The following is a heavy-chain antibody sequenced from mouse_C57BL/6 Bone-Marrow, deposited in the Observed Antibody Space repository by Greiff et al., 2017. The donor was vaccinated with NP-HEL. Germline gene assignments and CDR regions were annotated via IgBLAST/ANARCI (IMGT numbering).Heavy chain of an antibody. D-gene: IGHD1-1*01. CDR3: ARQGFTTVVAAPMDY. Sequence: EVKLMESGGGLVQPGGSLKLSCAASGFTFSDYGMAWVQQAPRKGPEWVAFISNLAYSIYYADTVTGRFTISRENAKNTLYLEMSSLRSEDTAMYYCARQGFTTVVAAPMDYWGQGTSVTVSS. V-gene: IGHV5-15*01. CDR2: ISNLAYSI. J-gene: IGHJ4*01. CDR1: GFTFSDYG.